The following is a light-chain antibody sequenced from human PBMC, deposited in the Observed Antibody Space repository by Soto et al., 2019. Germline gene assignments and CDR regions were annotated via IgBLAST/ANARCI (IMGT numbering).Light chain of an antibody. CDR3: SSYTSSRTRV. Sequence: QSALTQPASVSGSPGQSITISCTGTSSDVGGYNYVSWYQQHPGKAPKLMIYDVSNRPSGVSNRFSGSKSGNTASLPISGLQAEDEADYYCSSYTSSRTRVFGTGTKLTVL. J-gene: IGLJ1*01. CDR2: DVS. V-gene: IGLV2-14*01. CDR1: SSDVGGYNY.